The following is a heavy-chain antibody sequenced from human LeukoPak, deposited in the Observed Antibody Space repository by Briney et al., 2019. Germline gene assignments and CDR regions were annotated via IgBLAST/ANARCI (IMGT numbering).Heavy chain of an antibody. CDR2: IYYNGRT. CDR3: ARDRLAAAGNYYYYGLDV. J-gene: IGHJ6*02. D-gene: IGHD6-13*01. V-gene: IGHV4-59*01. Sequence: SETLSLTCTVSGDSISSYYWSWIRQPPGKGLEWSGYIYYNGRTNYNPSLKSRVTISVDTSKKQVSLKLTSVTAADTAVYYCARDRLAAAGNYYYYGLDVWGQGTTVTVSS. CDR1: GDSISSYY.